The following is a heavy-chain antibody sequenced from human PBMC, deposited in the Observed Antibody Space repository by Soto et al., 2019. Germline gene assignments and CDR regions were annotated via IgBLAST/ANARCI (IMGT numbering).Heavy chain of an antibody. Sequence: PSETLSLTCAVYGGSFSGYYLSWIRQPSGKGLEWIGEINHSGSTNYNPSLKSRVTISVDTSKNQFSLKLSSVTAADTAVYYCARGHYSNYYYYYYMDVWGKGNTVTVAS. V-gene: IGHV4-34*01. D-gene: IGHD4-4*01. J-gene: IGHJ6*03. CDR1: GGSFSGYY. CDR2: INHSGST. CDR3: ARGHYSNYYYYYYMDV.